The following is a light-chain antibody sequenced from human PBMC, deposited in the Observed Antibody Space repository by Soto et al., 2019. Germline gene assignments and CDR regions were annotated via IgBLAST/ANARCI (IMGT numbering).Light chain of an antibody. V-gene: IGLV2-23*02. CDR2: EVN. Sequence: QSALTQPASVSGSPEQSITISCTGTSSDVGSYNLVSRYQQYPGKAPKLIIFEVNKRPSGVSNRFSGSKSGNRASLTISGLQAEDEAEYYCCSYAGSNYVFGTGTKLTVL. J-gene: IGLJ1*01. CDR3: CSYAGSNYV. CDR1: SSDVGSYNL.